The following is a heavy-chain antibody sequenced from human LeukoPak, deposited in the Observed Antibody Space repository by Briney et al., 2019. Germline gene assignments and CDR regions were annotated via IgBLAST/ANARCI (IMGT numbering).Heavy chain of an antibody. Sequence: TGGSLRLSCAASGFTFSSYEMNWVRQAPGKGLEWVSSISSSSSYIYYADSVKGRFTISRDNAKNSLYLQMNSLRAEDTAVYYCARVLVPSTVTTYAIFDYWGQGTLVTVSS. CDR2: ISSSSSYI. D-gene: IGHD4-17*01. CDR3: ARVLVPSTVTTYAIFDY. V-gene: IGHV3-21*01. CDR1: GFTFSSYE. J-gene: IGHJ4*02.